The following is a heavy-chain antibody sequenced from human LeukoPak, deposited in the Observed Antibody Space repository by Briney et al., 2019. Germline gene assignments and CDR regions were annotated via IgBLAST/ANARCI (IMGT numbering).Heavy chain of an antibody. CDR3: VKARMPHCGTDCLES. CDR1: GGSISTYY. D-gene: IGHD2-21*02. J-gene: IGHJ4*02. Sequence: ETLSLTCTVSGGSISTYYWSWVRQAPGKGLEWVSVIRGSGGGTYYADSVKGRFTISRDNSKNTVYLQMNSLRAEDTAVYYCVKARMPHCGTDCLESWGQGTLVTVSS. CDR2: IRGSGGGT. V-gene: IGHV3-23*01.